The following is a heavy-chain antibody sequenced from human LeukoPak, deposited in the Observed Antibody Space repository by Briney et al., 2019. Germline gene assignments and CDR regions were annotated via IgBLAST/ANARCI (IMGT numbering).Heavy chain of an antibody. D-gene: IGHD1-26*01. J-gene: IGHJ4*02. CDR2: INDYGSRT. CDR1: GFTFSRCA. Sequence: GGSLRLSCSAYGFTFSRCAMHWVRQGPGKGLEYVSGINDYGSRTHYGDSAKGRFIISRDDSRNTVFLHMNSLRGDDTALYYCVKDLSGSYTFDYWGQGILVTVSS. CDR3: VKDLSGSYTFDY. V-gene: IGHV3-64D*09.